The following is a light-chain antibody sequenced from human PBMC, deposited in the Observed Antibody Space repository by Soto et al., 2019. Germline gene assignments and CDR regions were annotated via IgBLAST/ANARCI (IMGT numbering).Light chain of an antibody. CDR3: QQYNNWPLLA. CDR2: GAS. Sequence: EIVMTQSPATLSVSPGERATLSCRASQSVSSNLAWYQQKPGQAPRLLIYGASTRATGIPARFSGSGSVTEFTLTISSLQSEDFVVYYCQQYNNWPLLAFGQGTKVEIK. J-gene: IGKJ1*01. V-gene: IGKV3-15*01. CDR1: QSVSSN.